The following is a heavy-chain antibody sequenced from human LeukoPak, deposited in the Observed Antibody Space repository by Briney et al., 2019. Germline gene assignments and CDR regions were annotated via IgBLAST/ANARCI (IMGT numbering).Heavy chain of an antibody. CDR1: GFTFSDFY. J-gene: IGHJ4*02. Sequence: GGSLRLSCAASGFTFSDFYINWIRQAPGKGLEWISYISNSGLTTHSAYADSVKGRFTIPRDNTQRSVYLQMNSLRAEDTAVYYCARGGSQGVTDYFDNWGQGTLVTVSS. CDR2: ISNSGLTT. D-gene: IGHD3-10*01. V-gene: IGHV3-11*01. CDR3: ARGGSQGVTDYFDN.